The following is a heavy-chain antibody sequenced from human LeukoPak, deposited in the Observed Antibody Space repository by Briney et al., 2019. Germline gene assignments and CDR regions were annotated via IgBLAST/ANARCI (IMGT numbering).Heavy chain of an antibody. V-gene: IGHV4-39*01. D-gene: IGHD1-26*01. CDR3: ARRDGSYFDY. Sequence: PSETLSFTCTVSGASISSSTYYWSCLRQPPGKGLEWIGSIYYSGSSYYNPSLKSRVTISVDTSKNQFSLKLSSLTAADTAVYYCARRDGSYFDYWGQGTLVTVSS. CDR2: IYYSGSS. CDR1: GASISSSTYY. J-gene: IGHJ4*02.